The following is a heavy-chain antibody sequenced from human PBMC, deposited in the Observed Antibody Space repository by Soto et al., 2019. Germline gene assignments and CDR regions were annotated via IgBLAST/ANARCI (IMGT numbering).Heavy chain of an antibody. J-gene: IGHJ4*02. CDR3: ERSGHSFGGVI. V-gene: IGHV4-59*01. CDR2: IFYSGTA. D-gene: IGHD3-16*01. CDR1: GASMNNYY. Sequence: SETLSLTCTVSGASMNNYYGSWIRQPPGKGLEYIGYIFYSGTADFNPSLRSRVTMSVDSSNNQFSLKLRSVTAADTAVYYCERSGHSFGGVIWGQGILVTVSS.